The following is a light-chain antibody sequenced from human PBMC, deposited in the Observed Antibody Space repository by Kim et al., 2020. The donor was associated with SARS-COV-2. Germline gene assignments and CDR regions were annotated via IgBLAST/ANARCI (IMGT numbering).Light chain of an antibody. J-gene: IGKJ4*01. CDR2: GAS. CDR1: QSVTSSY. V-gene: IGKV3-20*01. Sequence: SPGERATLSCRASQSVTSSYLAWYLQKPGQAPRLLIYGASSRATGIPDKFSGSGSGTDFTLTISRLEPEDFAVYYCQQYGSSPLTFGGGTKVEIK. CDR3: QQYGSSPLT.